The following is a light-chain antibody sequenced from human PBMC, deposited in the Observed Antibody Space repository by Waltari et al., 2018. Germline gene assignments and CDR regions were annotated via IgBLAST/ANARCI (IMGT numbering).Light chain of an antibody. CDR2: WAS. J-gene: IGKJ4*01. CDR1: QSILYRSNNENY. Sequence: DIVMTQSPDSLAVSLGERATLNCKSSQSILYRSNNENYLAWYQQKPGQPPKLLIYWASTRESGVPDRFSGGGSGTDFTLTISSLQAEDVAIYYCQQYYTTPLTFGGGTKVGIK. CDR3: QQYYTTPLT. V-gene: IGKV4-1*01.